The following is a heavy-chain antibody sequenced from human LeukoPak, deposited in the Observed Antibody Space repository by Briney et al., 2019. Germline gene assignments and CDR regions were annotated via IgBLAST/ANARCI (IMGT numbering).Heavy chain of an antibody. CDR3: ARDPNLYSGYDF. D-gene: IGHD5-12*01. J-gene: IGHJ4*02. CDR2: ISGSGGST. CDR1: GFTFSSYA. Sequence: GGSLRLSCAASGFTFSSYAMSWVRQAPGKGLEWVSAISGSGGSTYYADSVKGRFTISRDNAKNSLYLQMNSLRAEDTAVYYCARDPNLYSGYDFWGQGTLVTVSS. V-gene: IGHV3-23*01.